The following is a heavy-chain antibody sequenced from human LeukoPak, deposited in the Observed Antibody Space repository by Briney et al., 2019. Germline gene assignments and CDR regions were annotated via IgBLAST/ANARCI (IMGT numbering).Heavy chain of an antibody. J-gene: IGHJ4*02. CDR3: ASDTVTSDY. Sequence: SETLSLTCTVSGGSISSYYWSWIRQPPGKGLEWIGYIYYSGSTDYNPSLKSRVTISVDKSKNQFSLKLSSVTAADTAVYYCASDTVTSDYWGQGTLVTVSS. V-gene: IGHV4-59*12. D-gene: IGHD4-17*01. CDR1: GGSISSYY. CDR2: IYYSGST.